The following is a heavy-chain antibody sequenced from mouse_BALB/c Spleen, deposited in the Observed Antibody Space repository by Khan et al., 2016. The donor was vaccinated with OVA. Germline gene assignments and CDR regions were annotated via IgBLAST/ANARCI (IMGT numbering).Heavy chain of an antibody. CDR1: GYSITSGYS. D-gene: IGHD2-1*01. J-gene: IGHJ4*01. CDR2: IYYSGSI. V-gene: IGHV3-1*02. CDR3: ARDGNDMDY. Sequence: EVQLQESGPDLVKPSQSLSLTCTVTGYSITSGYSWHWIRQFPGNKLEWMGYIYYSGSIKYNPYFKSRISITRDTSKNQFFLKLNSVTTEDTATYYCARDGNDMDYWGQGTSVTVSS.